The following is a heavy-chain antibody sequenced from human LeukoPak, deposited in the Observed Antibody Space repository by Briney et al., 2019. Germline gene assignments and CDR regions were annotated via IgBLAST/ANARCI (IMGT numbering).Heavy chain of an antibody. J-gene: IGHJ3*02. CDR2: IKSKTDGGTT. Sequence: GGSLRLSCAGSGFTFSSYSMNWVRQAPGKGLEWVGRIKSKTDGGTTDYAAPVKGRFTISRDDSKNTLYLQMNSLKTEDTAVYYCTTPAGSCYSCAFDIWGQGTMVTVSS. V-gene: IGHV3-15*01. CDR1: GFTFSSYS. CDR3: TTPAGSCYSCAFDI. D-gene: IGHD2-15*01.